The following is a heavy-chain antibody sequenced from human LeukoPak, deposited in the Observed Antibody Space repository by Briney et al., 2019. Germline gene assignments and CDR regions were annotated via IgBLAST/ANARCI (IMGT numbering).Heavy chain of an antibody. CDR2: ISSSGTTI. D-gene: IGHD6-13*01. J-gene: IGHJ6*02. V-gene: IGHV3-48*03. Sequence: TGGSLTLSCAASGFTFSSYGINWVRQAPGKGLEWVSYISSSGTTIYYADVVKVRFTITRDNAKNSLDLQMNSRRAEDRTVYYYAKRAIAKRGGPVDVWGQGTTVTVTS. CDR3: AKRAIAKRGGPVDV. CDR1: GFTFSSYG.